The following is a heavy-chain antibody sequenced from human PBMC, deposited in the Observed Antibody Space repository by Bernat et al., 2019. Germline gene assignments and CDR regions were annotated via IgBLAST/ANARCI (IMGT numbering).Heavy chain of an antibody. D-gene: IGHD2-21*02. J-gene: IGHJ4*02. Sequence: EVQLVESGGGLVQPGGSLRLSCAASGFTLSVYWINWVRQAPGKGLEWVASINQDGSEKYYVGSVKSRCANSKDNTRHSADLQMKGLRAEDTAVYFCGRLDGVTPAYWGQGVLVTVPS. CDR3: GRLDGVTPAY. CDR1: GFTLSVYW. V-gene: IGHV3-7*03. CDR2: INQDGSEK.